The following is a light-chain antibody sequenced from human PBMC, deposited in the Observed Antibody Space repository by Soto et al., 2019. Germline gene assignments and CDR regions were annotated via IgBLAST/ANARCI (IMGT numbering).Light chain of an antibody. Sequence: QSALTQPPSASGSPGQSVAISCTGTSSDVGGYNYVSWYQQHPGKAPKLIILEVNKRPSGVPDRFSGSKSGNTASLTVSGLQAEDEADYYCSSFAGTYYGVFGGGTKLTVL. V-gene: IGLV2-8*01. CDR3: SSFAGTYYGV. CDR1: SSDVGGYNY. J-gene: IGLJ2*01. CDR2: EVN.